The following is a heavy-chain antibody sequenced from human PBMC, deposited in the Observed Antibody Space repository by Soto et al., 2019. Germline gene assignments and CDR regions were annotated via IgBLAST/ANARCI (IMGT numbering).Heavy chain of an antibody. Sequence: GGSLRLSCAASGFTFSSYSMNWVRQAPGKGLEWVSSISSSGSYIYYADSVKGRFTISRDNAKNSLYLQMNSLRAEDTAVYYCAREGPYEGPPLDYWGQGTLVTVSS. CDR3: AREGPYEGPPLDY. CDR2: ISSSGSYI. D-gene: IGHD2-8*01. J-gene: IGHJ4*02. V-gene: IGHV3-21*01. CDR1: GFTFSSYS.